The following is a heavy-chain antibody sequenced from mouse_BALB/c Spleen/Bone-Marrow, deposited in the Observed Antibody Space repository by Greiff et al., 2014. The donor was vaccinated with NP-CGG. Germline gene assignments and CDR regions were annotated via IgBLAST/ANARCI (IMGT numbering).Heavy chain of an antibody. J-gene: IGHJ2*01. Sequence: EVQGVESGGGLVKPGGSLKLSCAASGFAFSGYDMSWVRQTPEKRLEWVAYISNGGGSTYYPDTVKGRFTISRDNAKNTLYLQMSSLKSEDTAMYYCTRHELGLFDYWGQGTTLTVSS. CDR1: GFAFSGYD. CDR2: ISNGGGST. V-gene: IGHV5-12-1*01. CDR3: TRHELGLFDY. D-gene: IGHD4-1*01.